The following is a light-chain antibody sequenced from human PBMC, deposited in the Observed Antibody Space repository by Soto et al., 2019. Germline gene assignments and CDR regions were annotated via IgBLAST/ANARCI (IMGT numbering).Light chain of an antibody. CDR3: QSYDSSLSGSGV. CDR1: SSNIGAGYD. V-gene: IGLV1-40*01. CDR2: GNS. J-gene: IGLJ2*01. Sequence: QSVLTQPPSVSGAPGQRVTISCTGSSSNIGAGYDVHWYQQLPGTAPKLLIYGNSNRTSGVPDRFSGSKSGTAASLAITGLQAEDEDDYYCQSYDSSLSGSGVFGGGTQLTVL.